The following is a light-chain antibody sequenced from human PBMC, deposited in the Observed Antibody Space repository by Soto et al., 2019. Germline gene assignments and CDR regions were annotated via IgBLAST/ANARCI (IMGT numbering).Light chain of an antibody. CDR2: GAS. Sequence: EIVLTQSPGTLSLSPGERATLSCRARQSVSSSYLAWYQQKPGQAPRLLIYGASSRATGIPDTFSGSGSGTDFTLTISRLEPEDFAVYYCQQYGSSPRTFGQGTRLEIK. J-gene: IGKJ5*01. V-gene: IGKV3-20*01. CDR1: QSVSSSY. CDR3: QQYGSSPRT.